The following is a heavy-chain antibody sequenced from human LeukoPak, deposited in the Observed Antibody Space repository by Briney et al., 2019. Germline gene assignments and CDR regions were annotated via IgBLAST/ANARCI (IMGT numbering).Heavy chain of an antibody. Sequence: SETLSLTCTVSGGSISSYYWSWIRQPAGKGLEWIRRIYTSGSTNYNPSLKSRVTMSVDTSKNQFSLKLSSVTAADTAVYYCARGRIAVAARDYYFDYWGQGALVTVSS. CDR1: GGSISSYY. D-gene: IGHD6-19*01. J-gene: IGHJ4*02. V-gene: IGHV4-4*07. CDR3: ARGRIAVAARDYYFDY. CDR2: IYTSGST.